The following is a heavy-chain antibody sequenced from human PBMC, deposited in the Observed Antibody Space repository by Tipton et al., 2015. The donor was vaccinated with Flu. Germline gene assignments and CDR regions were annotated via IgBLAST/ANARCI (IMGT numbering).Heavy chain of an antibody. CDR1: GFTFSTFW. CDR3: ARAVGSLSSY. CDR2: IKQDGSVK. J-gene: IGHJ4*02. Sequence: SLRLSCVASGFTFSTFWMHWVRQAPGKGLEWVANIKQDGSVKYYVDSVKGRFTISRDNAKNSLYLQMNSLRAEDTAVYFCARAVGSLSSYWGQGTLVTVSS. D-gene: IGHD3-10*01. V-gene: IGHV3-7*01.